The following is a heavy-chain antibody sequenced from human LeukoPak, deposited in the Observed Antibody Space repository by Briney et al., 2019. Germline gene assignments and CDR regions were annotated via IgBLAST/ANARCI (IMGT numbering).Heavy chain of an antibody. J-gene: IGHJ1*01. Sequence: GASVTVSSKASGYTFTSYGISWVRQAPGQGLEWMGWISAYNGNTNYAQKLQGRVTMTTDTSTSTAYMELRSLRSDDTAVYYCARRTPVEYFQHWGQGTLVTVSS. CDR3: ARRTPVEYFQH. CDR1: GYTFTSYG. V-gene: IGHV1-18*01. D-gene: IGHD2-2*01. CDR2: ISAYNGNT.